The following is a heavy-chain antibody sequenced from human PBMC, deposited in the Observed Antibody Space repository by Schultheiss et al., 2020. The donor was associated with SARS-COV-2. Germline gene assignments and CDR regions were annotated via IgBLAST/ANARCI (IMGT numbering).Heavy chain of an antibody. D-gene: IGHD5-12*01. CDR1: GGSISSYY. CDR2: VYYSGNT. CDR3: ARMSLPGYVNVPFDP. J-gene: IGHJ5*02. V-gene: IGHV4-59*01. Sequence: SETLSLTCTVSGGSISSYYWSSIRQSPGKGLEWIGYVYYSGNTHYNPSLESRVTMSVDTSKNQFSLKLSSVTAADTAVYYCARMSLPGYVNVPFDPWGQGTLVTVSS.